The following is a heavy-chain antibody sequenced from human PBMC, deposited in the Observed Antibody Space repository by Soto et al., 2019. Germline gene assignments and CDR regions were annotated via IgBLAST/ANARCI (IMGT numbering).Heavy chain of an antibody. CDR1: GGSISNVGYF. CDR3: ARVMAAMQNWLDP. V-gene: IGHV4-30-4*01. J-gene: IGHJ5*02. Sequence: QVQLQESGPGLVKPSQTLSLTCTVSGGSISNVGYFWSWIRQPPGKGLEWIGFIYHTGTTYYNSSLRSRVSISIHPAKSQFSLKLNFVTAADTAVYYCARVMAAMQNWLDPWGQGTLVTVSP. CDR2: IYHTGTT. D-gene: IGHD2-2*01.